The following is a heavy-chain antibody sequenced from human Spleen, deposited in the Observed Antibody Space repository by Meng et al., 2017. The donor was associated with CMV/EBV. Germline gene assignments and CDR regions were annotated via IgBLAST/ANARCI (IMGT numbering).Heavy chain of an antibody. CDR2: IGGSGGST. V-gene: IGHV3-23*01. CDR3: ARDGYSSSSLGWGDY. J-gene: IGHJ4*02. CDR1: GSTFSTYA. Sequence: GESLKISCAASGSTFSTYAMSWVRQAPGKGLEWVSSIGGSGGSTYYADSVKGRFTIPRDNSKNTKYLQMNSLRAEDTAVYYCARDGYSSSSLGWGDYWGQGTLVTVSS. D-gene: IGHD6-6*01.